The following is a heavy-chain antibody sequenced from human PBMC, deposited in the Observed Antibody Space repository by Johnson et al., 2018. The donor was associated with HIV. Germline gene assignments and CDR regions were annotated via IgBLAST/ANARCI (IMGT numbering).Heavy chain of an antibody. D-gene: IGHD3-16*01. J-gene: IGHJ3*02. CDR1: GFTFSSYA. CDR2: ISSRGTIV. Sequence: VRLVESGGGVVQPGRSLRLSCAASGFTFSSYAMHWVRQAPGKGLEWVSKISSRGTIVNYADSVKGRFTISRDNAKNSLALQINSLRADDTAVYYCARGGGDAFDIWGQGTMVTVSS. CDR3: ARGGGDAFDI. V-gene: IGHV3-48*03.